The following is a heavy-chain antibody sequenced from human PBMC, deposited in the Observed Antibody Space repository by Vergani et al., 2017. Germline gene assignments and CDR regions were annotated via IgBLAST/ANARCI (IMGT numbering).Heavy chain of an antibody. D-gene: IGHD3/OR15-3a*01. J-gene: IGHJ6*04. Sequence: VQLVESGGGVVQPGGSLRLSCGASGFTFSNYGMHWVRQAPGKGLEWIGRIRDKAYNYATVYAVSVKGRFTISRDDSKKTAYLQMNGLTTEDTAVYYCFYDFWAGYDSGDVWGKGTTVTVSS. V-gene: IGHV3-73*01. CDR1: GFTFSNYG. CDR2: IRDKAYNYAT. CDR3: FYDFWAGYDSGDV.